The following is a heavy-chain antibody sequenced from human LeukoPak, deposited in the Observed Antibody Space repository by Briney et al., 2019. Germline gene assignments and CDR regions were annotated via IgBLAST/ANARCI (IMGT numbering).Heavy chain of an antibody. Sequence: PSETLSLTCTVSGGSISSYYWSWIRQPPGKGLEWIGEINHSGSTNYNPSLKSRVTISVDTSKNQFSLKLSSVTAADTAVYYCARGGGDIAVAGLIDYWGQGTLVTVSS. CDR3: ARGGGDIAVAGLIDY. J-gene: IGHJ4*02. CDR1: GGSISSYY. V-gene: IGHV4-34*01. D-gene: IGHD6-19*01. CDR2: INHSGST.